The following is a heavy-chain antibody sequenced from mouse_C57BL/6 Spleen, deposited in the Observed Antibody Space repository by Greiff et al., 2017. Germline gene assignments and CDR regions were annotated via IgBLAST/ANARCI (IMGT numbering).Heavy chain of an antibody. J-gene: IGHJ2*01. V-gene: IGHV1-58*01. D-gene: IGHD2-1*01. CDR3: ARRGGNYGGYFDY. CDR2: IYIGNGYT. CDR1: GYTFTSYG. Sequence: VHVKQSGAELVRPGSSVKMSCKTSGYTFTSYGINWVKQRPGQGLEWIGYIYIGNGYTEYNEKFKGKATLTSDTSSSTAYMQLSSLTSEDSAIYFCARRGGNYGGYFDYWGQGTTLTVSS.